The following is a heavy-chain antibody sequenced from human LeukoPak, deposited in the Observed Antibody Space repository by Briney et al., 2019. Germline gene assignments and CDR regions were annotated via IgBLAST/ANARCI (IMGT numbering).Heavy chain of an antibody. D-gene: IGHD3-3*01. Sequence: GGSLRLSCAASGFTFDDYAMHWVRQAPGKGLEWVSGISWNSGSIGYADSEKGRFTISRDNAKNSLYLQMNSLRAEDTALYYCAKGGGEWLFQYYFDYWGQGTLVTVSS. CDR1: GFTFDDYA. V-gene: IGHV3-9*01. J-gene: IGHJ4*02. CDR2: ISWNSGSI. CDR3: AKGGGEWLFQYYFDY.